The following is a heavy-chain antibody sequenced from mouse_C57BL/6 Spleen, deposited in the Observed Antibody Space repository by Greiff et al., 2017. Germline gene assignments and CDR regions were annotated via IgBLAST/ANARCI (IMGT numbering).Heavy chain of an antibody. Sequence: EVMLVASGGGLVKPGGSLKLSCAASGFTFRDYGMHCVRQAPEKGLELVAYISSGSSTLYYADPVKGRITISRDNAKNTLFMQMTSMRSEDTAMYYCARRSSYYWDYWGQGTTLKVSS. CDR3: ARRSSYYWDY. V-gene: IGHV5-17*01. D-gene: IGHD1-1*01. CDR1: GFTFRDYG. CDR2: ISSGSSTL. J-gene: IGHJ2*01.